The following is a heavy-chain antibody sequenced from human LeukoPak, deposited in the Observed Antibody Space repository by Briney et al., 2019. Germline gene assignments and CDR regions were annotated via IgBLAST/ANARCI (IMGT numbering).Heavy chain of an antibody. Sequence: GASVKVSCKASGGTFSSNTISWVRQASGQGLEWMGGIIPIFGTANYAQKFQGRVTITADESTSTAYMELSSLRSEDTAVYYCTITDYYYYYMDVWGKGTTVTISS. CDR1: GGTFSSNT. CDR2: IIPIFGTA. J-gene: IGHJ6*03. V-gene: IGHV1-69*13. CDR3: TITDYYYYYMDV.